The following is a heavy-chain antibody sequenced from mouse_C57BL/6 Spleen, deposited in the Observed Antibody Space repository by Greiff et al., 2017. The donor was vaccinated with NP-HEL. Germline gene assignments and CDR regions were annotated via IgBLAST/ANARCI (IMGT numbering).Heavy chain of an antibody. CDR2: IWTGGGT. J-gene: IGHJ4*01. CDR3: ARKGDSSGLYAMDY. Sequence: VHLVESGPGLVAPSQSLSITCTVSGFSLTSYAISWVRQPPGKGLEWLGVIWTGGGTNYNSALKSRLSISKDNSKSQVFLKMNSLQTDDTARYYCARKGDSSGLYAMDYWGQGTSVTVSS. D-gene: IGHD3-2*02. CDR1: GFSLTSYA. V-gene: IGHV2-9-1*01.